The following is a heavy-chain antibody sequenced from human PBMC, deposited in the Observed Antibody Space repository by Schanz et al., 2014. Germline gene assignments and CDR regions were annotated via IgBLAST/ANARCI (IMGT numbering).Heavy chain of an antibody. V-gene: IGHV1-18*04. CDR2: ISVYHGHT. CDR1: GYTFTSYY. Sequence: QGQLVQSGAEVKKPGASVKVSCKASGYTFTSYYMHWVRQAPGQGLEWMGWISVYHGHTNYAEKVHGRVTMTTDTSTSTAYMELRSLISDDTAVYFCARGPSTGAFDIWGQGTMXTVSS. CDR3: ARGPSTGAFDI. J-gene: IGHJ3*02.